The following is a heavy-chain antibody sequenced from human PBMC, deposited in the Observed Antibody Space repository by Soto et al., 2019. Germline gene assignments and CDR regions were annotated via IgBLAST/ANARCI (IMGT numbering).Heavy chain of an antibody. CDR3: VRDGDGYCDSSTCRGVDFDY. J-gene: IGHJ4*02. CDR1: GFTFGTYG. CDR2: IWSDGNNK. V-gene: IGHV3-33*01. Sequence: PGGSLRLSCAASGFTFGTYGMHWVRQAPGKGLEWVALIWSDGNNKYYGDPVKGRFTISRDNSRKTLYLQMNSLRAEDTAVYYCVRDGDGYCDSSTCRGVDFDYWGPGTLVTVSS. D-gene: IGHD2-15*01.